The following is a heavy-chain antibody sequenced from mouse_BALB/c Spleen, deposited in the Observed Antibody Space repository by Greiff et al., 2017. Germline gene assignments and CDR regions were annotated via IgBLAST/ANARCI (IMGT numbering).Heavy chain of an antibody. CDR1: GYTFTSYT. V-gene: IGHV1-4*02. D-gene: IGHD2-14*01. CDR2: INPSSGYT. CDR3: ARRGYDADPFAY. J-gene: IGHJ3*01. Sequence: VQLQQSAAELARPGASVKMSCKASGYTFTSYTMHWVKQRPGQGLEWIGYINPSSGYTEYNQKFKDKTTLTADKSSSTAYMQLSSLTSEDSAVYYCARRGYDADPFAYWGQGTLVTVSA.